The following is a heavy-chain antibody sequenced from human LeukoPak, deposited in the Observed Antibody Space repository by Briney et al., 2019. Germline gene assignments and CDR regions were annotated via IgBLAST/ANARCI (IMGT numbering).Heavy chain of an antibody. CDR2: ISDIGDST. CDR3: TLYSY. J-gene: IGHJ4*02. D-gene: IGHD2-21*01. V-gene: IGHV3-23*01. CDR1: KFTFSHYG. Sequence: PGGSLRLSCAASKFTFSHYGMHWVRQAPGKGLEWVSAISDIGDSTYYADSVKGRFTISRDNSKNTLYLQMNSLRAEDTAVYYCTLYSYWGQGTLVTVSS.